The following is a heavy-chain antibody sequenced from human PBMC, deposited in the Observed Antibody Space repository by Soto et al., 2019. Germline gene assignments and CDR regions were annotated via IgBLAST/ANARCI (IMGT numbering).Heavy chain of an antibody. CDR2: ISAYNGNT. Sequence: RASVKVSCKASGYTFTSYGISWVRQAPGQGLEWMGWISAYNGNTNYAQKLQGRVTMTTDTSTSTAYMELRSLRSDDTAVYYCARDETVVVVPAAIGDNAFDIWGQGTMVTVSS. D-gene: IGHD2-2*01. J-gene: IGHJ3*02. V-gene: IGHV1-18*04. CDR3: ARDETVVVVPAAIGDNAFDI. CDR1: GYTFTSYG.